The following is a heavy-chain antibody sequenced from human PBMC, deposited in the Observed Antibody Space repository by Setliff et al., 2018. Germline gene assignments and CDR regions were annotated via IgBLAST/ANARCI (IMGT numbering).Heavy chain of an antibody. Sequence: GGSLRLSCAASGFTFRGFAMHWVRQAPGKGLGWVAFIRHDESDIYYTNSVKGRFTVSRDNSKNTLYLQMNILRPEDTALYYCVRDSSADYYDNDYFKYWGQGALVTVSS. CDR1: GFTFRGFA. CDR3: VRDSSADYYDNDYFKY. CDR2: IRHDESDI. V-gene: IGHV3-30*02. J-gene: IGHJ1*01. D-gene: IGHD2-21*02.